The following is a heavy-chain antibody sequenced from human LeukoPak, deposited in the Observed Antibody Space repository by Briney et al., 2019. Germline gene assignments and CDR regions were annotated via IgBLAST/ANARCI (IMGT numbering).Heavy chain of an antibody. Sequence: GASVKVSCKASGGTFISYAISWVRQAPGQGLEWMGRIIPIFGTANYAQKFQGRVTITTDGSTSTAYMELSSLRSEDTAVYYCARHSIPYYYDSSGYYSHAFDIWGQGTMVTVSS. J-gene: IGHJ3*02. D-gene: IGHD3-22*01. CDR2: IIPIFGTA. CDR3: ARHSIPYYYDSSGYYSHAFDI. V-gene: IGHV1-69*05. CDR1: GGTFISYA.